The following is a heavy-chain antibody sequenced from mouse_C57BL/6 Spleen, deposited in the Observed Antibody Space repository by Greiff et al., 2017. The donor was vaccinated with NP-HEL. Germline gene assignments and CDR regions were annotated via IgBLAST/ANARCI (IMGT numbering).Heavy chain of an antibody. CDR1: GYTFTSYW. CDR2: IYPSDSET. V-gene: IGHV1-61*01. J-gene: IGHJ1*03. Sequence: QVQLQQPGAELVRPGSSVKLSCKASGYTFTSYWMDWVKQRPGQGLEWIGNIYPSDSETHYNQKFKDKATLTVDKSSSTAYMQLSSLTSEDSAVYYCARSFTTVVAISKYPYWYVDVWGTGTTVTVSS. D-gene: IGHD1-1*01. CDR3: ARSFTTVVAISKYPYWYVDV.